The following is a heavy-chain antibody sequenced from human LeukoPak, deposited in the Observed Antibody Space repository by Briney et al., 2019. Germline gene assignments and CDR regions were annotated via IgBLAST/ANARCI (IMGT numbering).Heavy chain of an antibody. D-gene: IGHD3-22*01. CDR1: GFTFSSYS. Sequence: PGGSLRLSCAASGFTFSSYSMNWVRQAPGKGLEWVSSISSSSSYIYYADSVKGRFTISRDNAKNPLYLQMNSLGAEDTAVYYCASDSSGYLDYWGQGTLVTVSS. V-gene: IGHV3-21*01. J-gene: IGHJ4*02. CDR3: ASDSSGYLDY. CDR2: ISSSSSYI.